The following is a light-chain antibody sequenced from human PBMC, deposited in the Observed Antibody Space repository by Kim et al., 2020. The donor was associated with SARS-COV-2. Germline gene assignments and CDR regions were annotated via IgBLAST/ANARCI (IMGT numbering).Light chain of an antibody. CDR3: QQSYRTPYT. V-gene: IGKV1-39*01. CDR1: QSITNY. CDR2: AAS. Sequence: SASVGDRVTITGRASQSITNYLNWYQQRPGQAPKLLIYAASSLQSGVPLRFSGSGSGTDFTLTISSLQREDFATYYCQQSYRTPYTSGQGTKLEI. J-gene: IGKJ2*01.